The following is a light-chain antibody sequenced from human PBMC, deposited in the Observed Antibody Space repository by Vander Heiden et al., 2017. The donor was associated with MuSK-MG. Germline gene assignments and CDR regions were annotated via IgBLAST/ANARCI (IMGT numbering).Light chain of an antibody. J-gene: IGLJ1*01. CDR3: AAWDDSLNGYV. CDR1: SSNIGSNT. V-gene: IGLV1-44*01. CDR2: STN. Sequence: QSVLTQPPSASGTPGQRVTISCSGSSSNIGSNTVNWYQQLPGPAPKLLIYSTNQRPSGVPYRFSGSKSGTSASLAIIGLQSEDEADYYCAAWDDSLNGYVFGTGTKVTVL.